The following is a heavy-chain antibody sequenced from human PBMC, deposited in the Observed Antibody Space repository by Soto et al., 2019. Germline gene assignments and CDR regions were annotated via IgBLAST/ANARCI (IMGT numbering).Heavy chain of an antibody. CDR2: INYTGST. Sequence: PSETLSLTCSVSCVSINGYYWTWIRQPPGKGLEWIGHINYTGSTDFNPSLKSRVTISVDTSKTQFSLKLSSVTAADTALYYCTRGGSYSGYDAFDYWGLGTLVTVSS. CDR1: CVSINGYY. J-gene: IGHJ4*02. CDR3: TRGGSYSGYDAFDY. V-gene: IGHV4-59*01. D-gene: IGHD5-12*01.